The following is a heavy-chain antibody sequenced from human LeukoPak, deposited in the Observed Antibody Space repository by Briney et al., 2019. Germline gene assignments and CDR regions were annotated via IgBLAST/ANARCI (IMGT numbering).Heavy chain of an antibody. J-gene: IGHJ6*03. CDR1: GFTFSSYA. D-gene: IGHD2-15*01. V-gene: IGHV3-64*01. CDR2: ISSNGGST. CDR3: ARGSGTSGSNRDFYYYYYMDV. Sequence: GGSLRLSCAASGFTFSSYAMHCVRQAPGKVLEYVSSISSNGGSTYYANSVKGIFTISRDNSKNTLCLKMGSLGAEDMAVYYCARGSGTSGSNRDFYYYYYMDVWGKGTTVTVSS.